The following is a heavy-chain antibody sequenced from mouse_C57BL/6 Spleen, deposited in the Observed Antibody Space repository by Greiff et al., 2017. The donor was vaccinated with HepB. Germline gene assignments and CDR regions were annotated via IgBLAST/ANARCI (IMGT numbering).Heavy chain of an antibody. V-gene: IGHV1-80*01. J-gene: IGHJ3*01. CDR2: IYPGDGDT. CDR1: GYAFSSYW. Sequence: VQGVESGAELVKPGASVKISCKASGYAFSSYWMNWVKQRPGKGLEWIGQIYPGDGDTNYNGKFKGKATLTADKSSSTAYMQLSSLTAEDSAVYFCARADSGTPWFAYWGQGTLVTVSA. D-gene: IGHD4-1*01. CDR3: ARADSGTPWFAY.